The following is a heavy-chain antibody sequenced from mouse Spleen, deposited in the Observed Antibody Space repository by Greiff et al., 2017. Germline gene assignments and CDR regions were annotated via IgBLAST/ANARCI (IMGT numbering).Heavy chain of an antibody. CDR1: GFTFSDYY. CDR2: ISNGGGST. J-gene: IGHJ2*01. Sequence: EVNVVESGGGLVQPGGSLKLSCAASGFTFSDYYMYWVRQTPGQRLEWVAYISNGGGSTYYPDTVKGRFTISRDNAKNTLYLQMSRLKSEDTAMYYCARQSGDYWGQGTTLTVSS. V-gene: IGHV5-12*01. CDR3: ARQSGDY.